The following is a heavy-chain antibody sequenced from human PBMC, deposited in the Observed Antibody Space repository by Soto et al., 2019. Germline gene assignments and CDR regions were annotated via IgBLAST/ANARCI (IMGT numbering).Heavy chain of an antibody. CDR1: GFTFSSYG. V-gene: IGHV3-33*01. Sequence: GGSLRLSCAASGFTFSSYGMHWVRQAPGKGLEWVAVIWYDGSNKYYADSVKGRFTISRDNSKKTLYLQMNSLRAEDTAVYYCARGGYCSSTSCYADDYYYYYYMDVWGKGTTVTVSS. CDR3: ARGGYCSSTSCYADDYYYYYYMDV. J-gene: IGHJ6*03. CDR2: IWYDGSNK. D-gene: IGHD2-2*01.